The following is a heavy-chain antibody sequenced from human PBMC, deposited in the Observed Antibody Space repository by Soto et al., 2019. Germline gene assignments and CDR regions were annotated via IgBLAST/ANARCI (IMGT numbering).Heavy chain of an antibody. V-gene: IGHV3-7*01. J-gene: IGHJ6*02. D-gene: IGHD3-10*01. CDR3: ARDRVYGTSYYYYGMDV. Sequence: GGSLRLSCAASGFTFSSYWMSWVRQAPGKGLEWVANIKQDGSEKYYVDSVKGRFTISRDNAKNSLYLQMNSLRAEDTAVYYCARDRVYGTSYYYYGMDVWGQGTTVTVSS. CDR1: GFTFSSYW. CDR2: IKQDGSEK.